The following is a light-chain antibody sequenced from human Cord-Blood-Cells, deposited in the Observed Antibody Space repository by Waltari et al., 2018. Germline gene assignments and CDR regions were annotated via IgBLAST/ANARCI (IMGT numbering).Light chain of an antibody. CDR2: GAS. CDR3: QHYGSSLMYT. Sequence: EIVLTQSPGTLSLSPGERATLSCRASQSVSSRYLAWYHQKPGQAPRLLSNGASSRATGIPDRVSGSGYGTDFTRTISRLEPEVFAVYYWQHYGSSLMYTCGQGTKLEIK. V-gene: IGKV3-20*01. J-gene: IGKJ2*01. CDR1: QSVSSRY.